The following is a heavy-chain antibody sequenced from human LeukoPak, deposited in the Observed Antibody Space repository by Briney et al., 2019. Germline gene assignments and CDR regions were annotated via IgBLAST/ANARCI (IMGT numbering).Heavy chain of an antibody. D-gene: IGHD4-17*01. Sequence: GGSLRLSCAASGFTFSSYAMSWVRQAPGKGLDWVSAISGSGDSTYYADSVKGRFTISRDNSKNTLYLQMNSLRAEDTAVYYCARDYADYVGYFFFDYWGQGTLVTVSS. CDR1: GFTFSSYA. CDR3: ARDYADYVGYFFFDY. CDR2: ISGSGDST. V-gene: IGHV3-23*01. J-gene: IGHJ4*02.